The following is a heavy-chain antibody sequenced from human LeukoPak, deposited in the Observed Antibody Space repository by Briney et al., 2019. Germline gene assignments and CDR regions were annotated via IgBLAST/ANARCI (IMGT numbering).Heavy chain of an antibody. CDR2: ISSNGGST. CDR1: GLTFSSYA. D-gene: IGHD2-21*02. V-gene: IGHV3-64D*09. Sequence: GGSLSLSCSASGLTFSSYAMHWVRQAPGKGLEYVSAISSNGGSTYYADSVKGRFTIYRDNSKNTLYLQMSSLRAEDTAVYYCVTARASYCGGDCYFGYFDLWGRGTLVTVSS. CDR3: VTARASYCGGDCYFGYFDL. J-gene: IGHJ2*01.